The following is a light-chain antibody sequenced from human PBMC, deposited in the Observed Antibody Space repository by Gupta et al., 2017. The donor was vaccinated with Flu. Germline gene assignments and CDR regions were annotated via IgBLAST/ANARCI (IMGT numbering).Light chain of an antibody. CDR3: CSYAGSDTFWV. CDR2: DVS. CDR1: SHDVGGYKY. V-gene: IGLV2-11*01. Sequence: QSALTPPRPVSGSPGQSVTIHCTGTSHDVGGYKYVSWYQQHPGKAPKVMIYDVSKRPSGVPDRFSGSKSGNTASLTISGLQAEDEADYYCCSYAGSDTFWVFGGGTKLTVL. J-gene: IGLJ3*02.